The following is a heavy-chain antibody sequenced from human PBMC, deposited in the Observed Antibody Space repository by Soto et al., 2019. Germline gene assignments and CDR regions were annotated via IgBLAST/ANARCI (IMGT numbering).Heavy chain of an antibody. CDR3: ARGYYSSSWRVFDY. CDR1: GYTFSGYF. V-gene: IGHV1-2*02. D-gene: IGHD6-13*01. Sequence: QVQLVQSGADVKKPGASVKVSCKTSGYTFSGYFMHWLRQAPGQGLEWMGWMNRNSGGTDYAQNFKGRVSMTWDTSISTAYMELSRLRSDDTAIYYCARGYYSSSWRVFDYWGQGTLVTVSS. J-gene: IGHJ4*02. CDR2: MNRNSGGT.